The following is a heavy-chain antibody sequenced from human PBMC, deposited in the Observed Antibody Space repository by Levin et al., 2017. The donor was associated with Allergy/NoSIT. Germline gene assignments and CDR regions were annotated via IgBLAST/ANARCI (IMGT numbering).Heavy chain of an antibody. CDR3: VKDIQTPEAPGMVLQF. CDR2: ISWNSAKI. J-gene: IGHJ1*01. D-gene: IGHD4-11*01. Sequence: PGGSLRLSCAASGFTFDNYAMHWVRQPPGKGLEWVSGISWNSAKIGYGDSVKGRFTISRDNAKNSLYLQMNSLRAEDTAFYYCVKDIQTPEAPGMVLQFWGQGTLVIVSS. CDR1: GFTFDNYA. V-gene: IGHV3-9*01.